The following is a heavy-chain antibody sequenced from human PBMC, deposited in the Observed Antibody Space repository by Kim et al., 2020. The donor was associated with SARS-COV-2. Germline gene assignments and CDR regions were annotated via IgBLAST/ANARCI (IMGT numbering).Heavy chain of an antibody. J-gene: IGHJ4*02. CDR2: INPNSGGT. V-gene: IGHV1-2*02. CDR1: GYTFTGYY. D-gene: IGHD2-15*01. Sequence: ASVKVSCKASGYTFTGYYMHWVRQAPGQGLEWMGWINPNSGGTNYAQKFQGRVTMTRDTSISTAYMELSRLRSDDTAVYYCAREGFCSGGSCAEAYWGQGTLVTVSS. CDR3: AREGFCSGGSCAEAY.